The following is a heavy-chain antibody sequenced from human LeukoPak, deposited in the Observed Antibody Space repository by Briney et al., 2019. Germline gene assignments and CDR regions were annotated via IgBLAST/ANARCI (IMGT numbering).Heavy chain of an antibody. CDR3: ARPSKWVDGRAFDI. J-gene: IGHJ3*02. V-gene: IGHV5-10-1*01. Sequence: GESLKTPCKRPGYRFTSYWISWVRQMPGQVLKWLGRIDPSDSYTNDSPSFKGHVTISADKSISTSYLQWSSLKASDTAFYYGARPSKWVDGRAFDIWGQGTMVTVSS. D-gene: IGHD6-19*01. CDR1: GYRFTSYW. CDR2: IDPSDSYT.